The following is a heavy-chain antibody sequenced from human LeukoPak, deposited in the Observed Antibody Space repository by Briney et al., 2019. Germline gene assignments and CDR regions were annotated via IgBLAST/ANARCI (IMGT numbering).Heavy chain of an antibody. J-gene: IGHJ4*02. CDR3: ARVDVGPSYFDL. CDR2: INTDGSHT. CDR1: GFTFRNYW. Sequence: GGSLRLSCAASGFTFRNYWIHWVRQAPGKGLESLSRINTDGSHTNYPDPVKDRSSMSRDNAKNTVHLQMNSLTAEDTAVYFCARVDVGPSYFDLWGQGTLVTVSS. D-gene: IGHD1-26*01. V-gene: IGHV3-74*01.